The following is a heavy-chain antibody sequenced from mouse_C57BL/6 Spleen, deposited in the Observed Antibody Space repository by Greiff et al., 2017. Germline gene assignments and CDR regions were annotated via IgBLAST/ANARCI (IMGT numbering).Heavy chain of an antibody. D-gene: IGHD2-4*01. Sequence: EVQRVESGEGLVKPGGSLKLSCAASGFTFSSYAMSWVRQTPEQRLEWVAYISSGGDYIYYADTVQGRFTISRDNARNTLYLQMSSLKSEDTDMYYCTRSGDYEYFDYWGQGTTLTVSS. J-gene: IGHJ2*01. V-gene: IGHV5-9-1*02. CDR3: TRSGDYEYFDY. CDR1: GFTFSSYA. CDR2: ISSGGDYI.